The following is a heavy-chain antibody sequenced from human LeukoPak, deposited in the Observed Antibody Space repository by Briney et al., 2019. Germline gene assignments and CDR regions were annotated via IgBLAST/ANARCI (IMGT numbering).Heavy chain of an antibody. CDR2: SYASGST. J-gene: IGHJ5*02. CDR3: ARDSGTTGEVKFDP. D-gene: IGHD3-10*01. CDR1: GGSISSYY. Sequence: PSETLSLTCTVSGGSISSYYWSWIRQPAGKGLEWIGRSYASGSTTYNPSLKSRDTMAVDTSKTQFSLKLSSVTAADTAVYYCARDSGTTGEVKFDPWGQGTLVTVSS. V-gene: IGHV4-4*07.